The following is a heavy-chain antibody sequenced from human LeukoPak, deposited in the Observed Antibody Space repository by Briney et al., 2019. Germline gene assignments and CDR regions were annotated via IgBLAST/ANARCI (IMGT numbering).Heavy chain of an antibody. CDR2: IYTSGST. V-gene: IGHV4-61*02. J-gene: IGHJ4*02. Sequence: PSETLSLTCTVSGGSISSGSYYWSWIRQPAGKGLEWIGRIYTSGSTNYNPSLKSRVTISVDTSKNQFSLKLSSVTAADTAVYYCATVPIGSSFDYWGQGTLVTVSS. CDR1: GGSISSGSYY. D-gene: IGHD6-13*01. CDR3: ATVPIGSSFDY.